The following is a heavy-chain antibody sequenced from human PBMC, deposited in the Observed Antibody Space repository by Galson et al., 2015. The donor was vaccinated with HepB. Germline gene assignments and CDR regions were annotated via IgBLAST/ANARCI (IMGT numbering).Heavy chain of an antibody. CDR3: ARDFAIAAAGTAAFDI. CDR2: IIPIFGTA. V-gene: IGHV1-69*13. J-gene: IGHJ3*02. CDR1: GGTFSSYA. D-gene: IGHD6-13*01. Sequence: SVKVSCKASGGTFSSYAISWVRQAPGQGLEWMGGIIPIFGTATYAQKFQGRVTITADESTSTAYMELRSLRSDDTAVYYCARDFAIAAAGTAAFDIWGQGTMVTVSS.